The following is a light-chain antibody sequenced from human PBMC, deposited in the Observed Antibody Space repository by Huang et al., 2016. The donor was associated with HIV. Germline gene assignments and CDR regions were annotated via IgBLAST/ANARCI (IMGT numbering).Light chain of an antibody. J-gene: IGKJ4*01. CDR1: QSVNNN. CDR2: SAS. CDR3: QQYDGWPPIT. Sequence: EIVMTQSPATLSVFPGERVTLSCRASQSVNNNLAWYQNKAGQAPRLLIYSASTRAPGIAARFSVSGSGTDFTLTISSLQSEDFAIYFCQQYDGWPPITFGGGTRVEVK. V-gene: IGKV3-15*01.